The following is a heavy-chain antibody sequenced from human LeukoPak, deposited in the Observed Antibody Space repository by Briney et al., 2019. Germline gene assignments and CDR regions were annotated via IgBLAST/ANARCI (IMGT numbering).Heavy chain of an antibody. V-gene: IGHV3-30-3*01. CDR1: GFTFSSYA. CDR2: ISYDGSNK. J-gene: IGHJ3*02. Sequence: GGSLRLSCAASGFTFSSYAMHWVRQAPGKGLEWVAVISYDGSNKYYADSVKGRFTISRDNSKNTLYLQMNSLRAEDTAVYYCARFQYCSGGSCYVLDAFDIWGQGTMVTVSS. CDR3: ARFQYCSGGSCYVLDAFDI. D-gene: IGHD2-15*01.